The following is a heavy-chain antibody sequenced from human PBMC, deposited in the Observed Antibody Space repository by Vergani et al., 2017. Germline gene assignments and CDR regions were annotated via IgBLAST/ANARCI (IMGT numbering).Heavy chain of an antibody. CDR2: IRWNSGSI. CDR3: AKVNHYSSSTSCCFDY. V-gene: IGHV3-9*01. J-gene: IGHJ4*02. Sequence: EVQLVESGGGLVQPGRSLRLFCAASGFTFDDYAMHWVRQAPGKGLEWVSGIRWNSGSIGYADSVKGRFTISRDNAKNSLYLQMNSLRAEDTALYYCAKVNHYSSSTSCCFDYWSQGTLVTVSS. CDR1: GFTFDDYA. D-gene: IGHD2-2*01.